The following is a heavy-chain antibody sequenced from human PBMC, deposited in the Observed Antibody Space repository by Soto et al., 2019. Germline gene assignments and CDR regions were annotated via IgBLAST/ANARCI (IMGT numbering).Heavy chain of an antibody. D-gene: IGHD1-26*01. V-gene: IGHV1-69*08. CDR1: GGTFSSYT. CDR3: ARDGVVGATAPLDY. Sequence: QVQLVQSGAEVKKPGSSVKVSCKASGGTFSSYTISWVRQAPGQGLEWMGRIIPILGIANYAQKFQGRVTITADKSTSTAYMELSSLRSEDTAVDYCARDGVVGATAPLDYWGQGTLVTVSS. CDR2: IIPILGIA. J-gene: IGHJ4*02.